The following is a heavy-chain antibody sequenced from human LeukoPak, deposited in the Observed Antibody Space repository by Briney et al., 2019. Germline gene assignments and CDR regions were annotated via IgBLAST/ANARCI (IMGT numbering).Heavy chain of an antibody. CDR2: LYSSGST. Sequence: SETLSLTCTISDGFINGYYWTWIRQPAGKGLEWIGRLYSSGSTYYNPPLKSRVTMSLDTSKNQFSLNLSSVTAADTAVYYCARGVSAVTGDSWGQGTLVTVSS. V-gene: IGHV4-4*07. CDR1: DGFINGYY. CDR3: ARGVSAVTGDS. J-gene: IGHJ4*02. D-gene: IGHD4-17*01.